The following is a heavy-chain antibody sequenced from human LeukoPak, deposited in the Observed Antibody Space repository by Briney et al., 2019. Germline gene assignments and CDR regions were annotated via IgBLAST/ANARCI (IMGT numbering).Heavy chain of an antibody. CDR1: GFTFSSYA. CDR3: AKDRPGGRYCSGGSCSPNWFDP. J-gene: IGHJ5*02. CDR2: ISGSGGST. V-gene: IGHV3-23*01. D-gene: IGHD2-15*01. Sequence: GGSLRLSCAASGFTFSSYAMSWVRQAPGKGLEWVSAISGSGGSTYYADSVKGRFTISRDNSKNTLYLQMNSLRAEDTAVYYCAKDRPGGRYCSGGSCSPNWFDPWGQGTLVTVSS.